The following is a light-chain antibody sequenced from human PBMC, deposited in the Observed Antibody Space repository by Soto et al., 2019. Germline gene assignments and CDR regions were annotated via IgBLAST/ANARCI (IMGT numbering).Light chain of an antibody. Sequence: QSALTQPPSASGSPGQSVTISCTGTSSDVGGYNYVSWYQQHPGKAPKLMIYEVSKRPSGVPDRFSGSKSGNMASLTVSGLQADDEADYYCSSYAGNNTYVFGTGTKLTVL. V-gene: IGLV2-8*01. J-gene: IGLJ1*01. CDR1: SSDVGGYNY. CDR2: EVS. CDR3: SSYAGNNTYV.